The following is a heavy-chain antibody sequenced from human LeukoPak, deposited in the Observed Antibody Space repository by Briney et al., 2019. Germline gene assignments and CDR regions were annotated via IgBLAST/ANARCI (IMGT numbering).Heavy chain of an antibody. D-gene: IGHD3-10*01. CDR1: GYTFTSYA. V-gene: IGHV1-3*01. J-gene: IGHJ4*02. CDR2: INAGNGNT. Sequence: ASVKDSCKASGYTFTSYAMHWVRQAPGQRLAWMGWINAGNGNTKYSQKFQGRVTITRDTSASTVYMELSSLRSEDTAVYYCASLGGSGTNDYWGQGTLVTVSS. CDR3: ASLGGSGTNDY.